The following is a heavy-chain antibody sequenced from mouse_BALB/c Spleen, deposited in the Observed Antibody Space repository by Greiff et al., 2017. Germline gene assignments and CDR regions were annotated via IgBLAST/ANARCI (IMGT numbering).Heavy chain of an antibody. CDR3: ARDEANWDGYFDY. CDR1: GFSLTSYG. Sequence: VKLMESGPGLVAPSQSLSITCTVSGFSLTSYGVHWVRQPPGKGLEWLGVIWAGGSTNYNSALMSRLSISKDNSKSQVFLKMNSLQTDDTAMYYCARDEANWDGYFDYWGQGTTLTVSS. D-gene: IGHD4-1*01. CDR2: IWAGGST. V-gene: IGHV2-9*02. J-gene: IGHJ2*01.